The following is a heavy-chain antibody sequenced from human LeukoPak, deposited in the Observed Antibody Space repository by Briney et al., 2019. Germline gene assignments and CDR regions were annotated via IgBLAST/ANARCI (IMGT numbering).Heavy chain of an antibody. V-gene: IGHV1-24*01. CDR1: GHSLNEIS. D-gene: IGHD1-26*01. CDR2: FDPEDGET. Sequence: GASVKVSCKVSGHSLNEISMYWVRQAPGKGLECMGVFDPEDGETIYAQRFKGRLTLTGDTSTDTAYMELSSLRSEDTAVYYCATDLGVGATTLWSVLEHWGQGTLVTVSS. J-gene: IGHJ1*01. CDR3: ATDLGVGATTLWSVLEH.